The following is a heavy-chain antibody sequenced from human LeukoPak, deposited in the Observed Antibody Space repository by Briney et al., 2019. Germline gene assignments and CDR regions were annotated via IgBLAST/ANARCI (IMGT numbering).Heavy chain of an antibody. CDR1: GGSFSGYY. D-gene: IGHD6-6*01. Sequence: SETLSLTCAVYGGSFSGYYWSWIRQPPGKGLEWIGEINHSGSTNNNPSLKSRVTISVDTSKNQFSLKLSSVTAADTAVYYCRSSSSSGFDYWGQGTLVTVSS. CDR3: RSSSSSGFDY. CDR2: INHSGST. V-gene: IGHV4-34*01. J-gene: IGHJ4*02.